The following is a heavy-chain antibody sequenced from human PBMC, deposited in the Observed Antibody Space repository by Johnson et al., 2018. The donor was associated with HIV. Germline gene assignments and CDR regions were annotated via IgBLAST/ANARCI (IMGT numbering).Heavy chain of an antibody. Sequence: VQLVESGGGLVQPGGSLRLSCAASGFTFSSYAMSWVRQAPGKGLEWVSVIYSGGSTYYADSVKGRFTISRDNAKNSLYLQMNSLRAEDTGLYYCAKDIASGNDAFDIWGQGTMVTVSS. CDR3: AKDIASGNDAFDI. CDR2: IYSGGST. CDR1: GFTFSSYA. V-gene: IGHV3-23*03. D-gene: IGHD2-15*01. J-gene: IGHJ3*02.